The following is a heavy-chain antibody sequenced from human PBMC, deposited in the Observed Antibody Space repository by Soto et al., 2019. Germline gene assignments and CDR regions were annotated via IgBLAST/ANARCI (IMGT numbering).Heavy chain of an antibody. CDR3: VSPSSRWLLTDL. CDR1: GGSISNSNFF. CDR2: IYYSGTT. J-gene: IGHJ5*02. V-gene: IGHV4-39*01. Sequence: QLQLQESGPGLVKPSETLSLTCTVSGGSISNSNFFCGWVRQPPGKGLEWIGTIYYSGTTYYNPSLKSRVTISVDTSKNQFSLKLRSVTAADTAVYYCVSPSSRWLLTDLWGQGSLVTVSS. D-gene: IGHD2-15*01.